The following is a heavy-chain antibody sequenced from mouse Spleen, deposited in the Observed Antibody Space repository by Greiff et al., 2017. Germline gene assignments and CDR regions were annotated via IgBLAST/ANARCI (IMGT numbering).Heavy chain of an antibody. CDR1: GYTFTSYW. D-gene: IGHD2-10*02. CDR2: IDPSDSYT. J-gene: IGHJ4*01. Sequence: VQLQQPGAELVKPGASVKLSCKASGYTFTSYWMQWVKQRPGQGLEWIGEIDPSDSYTNYNQKFKGKATLTVDTSSSTAYMQLSSLTSEDSAVYYCARRGYGNYVDAMDYWGQGTSVTVSS. V-gene: IGHV1-50*01. CDR3: ARRGYGNYVDAMDY.